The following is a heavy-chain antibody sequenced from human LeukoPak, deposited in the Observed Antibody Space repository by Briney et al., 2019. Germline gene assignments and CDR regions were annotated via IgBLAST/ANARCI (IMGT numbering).Heavy chain of an antibody. CDR3: AKALLGATRGMVY. V-gene: IGHV3-23*01. J-gene: IGHJ4*02. D-gene: IGHD1-26*01. Sequence: GGSLRLSCAASGFTFSSSAMSWVRQAPGKGLEWVSAISASGGSTYYADSVKGRFTISRDNSKNTLYLQLNSLRAEDTAVYYCAKALLGATRGMVYWGQGTLVTVSS. CDR1: GFTFSSSA. CDR2: ISASGGST.